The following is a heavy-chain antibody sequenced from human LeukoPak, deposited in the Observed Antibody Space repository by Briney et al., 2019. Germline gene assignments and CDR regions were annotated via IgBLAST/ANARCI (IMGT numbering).Heavy chain of an antibody. D-gene: IGHD6-13*01. CDR1: GFTFRSYA. CDR2: ISYDGSNK. V-gene: IGHV3-30*04. Sequence: GGSLRLSCAASGFTFRSYAMHWVRQAPGKGLEWVAVISYDGSNKYYADSVKGRFTISRDNSKNTLYLQMNSLRAEDTAVYYCARVGYSSSWFYYYYGMDVWGQGTTVTVSS. CDR3: ARVGYSSSWFYYYYGMDV. J-gene: IGHJ6*02.